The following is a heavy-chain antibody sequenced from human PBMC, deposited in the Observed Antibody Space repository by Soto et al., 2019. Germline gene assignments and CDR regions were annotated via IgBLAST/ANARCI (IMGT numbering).Heavy chain of an antibody. CDR2: IYYSGST. Sequence: SETLSLTCTVSGGSIDGSACYWGWIRQSPGKGLEWIGSIYYSGSTYYNPSLKSRVTISVDTSKNQFSLKLSSVTAADTAVFYCARDYGVRGPYYYSMDVWGQGTTVTVSS. CDR3: ARDYGVRGPYYYSMDV. V-gene: IGHV4-39*02. J-gene: IGHJ6*02. D-gene: IGHD4-17*01. CDR1: GGSIDGSACY.